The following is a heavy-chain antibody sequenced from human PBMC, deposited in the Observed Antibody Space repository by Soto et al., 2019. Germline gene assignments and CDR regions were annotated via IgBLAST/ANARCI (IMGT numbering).Heavy chain of an antibody. CDR3: ARGGSRDGMYV. J-gene: IGHJ6*02. Sequence: QVQLVQSGAEVKKPGASVKVSCKASGYTFTSYYMHWVRQAPGQGLEWMGMINPSGGRTTYAQKFQGRGTMTRDTSTYRVYMELSSLRSEDTAVYFCARGGSRDGMYVWVQGTTVTVSS. V-gene: IGHV1-46*01. D-gene: IGHD2-2*01. CDR1: GYTFTSYY. CDR2: INPSGGRT.